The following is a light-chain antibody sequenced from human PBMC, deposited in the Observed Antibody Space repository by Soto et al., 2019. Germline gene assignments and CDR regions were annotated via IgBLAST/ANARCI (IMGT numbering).Light chain of an antibody. J-gene: IGKJ1*01. CDR2: AAS. Sequence: DIQMTQSPSSLSASVGDRVTITCRASQSISNYLNWYQQKPGQAPNLLIYAASRLQSGVPSRFSGGGSRTDFTLTISSLQPEDFATYYCQQSYSTPPWTFGQGTKVEIK. V-gene: IGKV1-39*01. CDR1: QSISNY. CDR3: QQSYSTPPWT.